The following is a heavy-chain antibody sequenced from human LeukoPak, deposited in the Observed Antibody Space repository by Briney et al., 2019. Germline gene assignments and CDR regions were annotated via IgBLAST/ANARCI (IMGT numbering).Heavy chain of an antibody. V-gene: IGHV1-69*13. CDR2: IIPIFGTA. CDR1: GYTLSNYY. Sequence: ASVKVSCKASGYTLSNYYMHWVRQAPGQGLEWMGGIIPIFGTANYAQKFQGRVTITADESTSTAYMELSSLRSEDTAVYYCARDRAPPTSWYFDLWGRGTLVTVSS. D-gene: IGHD3-10*01. J-gene: IGHJ2*01. CDR3: ARDRAPPTSWYFDL.